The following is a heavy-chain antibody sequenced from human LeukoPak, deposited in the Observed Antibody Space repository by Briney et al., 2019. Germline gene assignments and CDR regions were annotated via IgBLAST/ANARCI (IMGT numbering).Heavy chain of an antibody. Sequence: GASVKVSYKVSGYTLTELSMHWVRQAPGKGLEWMGGFDPEDGETIYAQKFQGRVTMTEDTSTDTAYMELSSLRSEDTAVYYCATIAPFGVVIRTNYYMDVWGKGTTVTVSS. CDR2: FDPEDGET. D-gene: IGHD3-3*01. CDR1: GYTLTELS. V-gene: IGHV1-24*01. J-gene: IGHJ6*03. CDR3: ATIAPFGVVIRTNYYMDV.